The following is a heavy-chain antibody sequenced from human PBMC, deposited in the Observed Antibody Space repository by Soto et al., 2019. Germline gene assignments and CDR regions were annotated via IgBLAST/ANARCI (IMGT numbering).Heavy chain of an antibody. CDR3: ARVFTMVRGVIGGSYYYGMDV. CDR1: GYTFTSYG. J-gene: IGHJ6*02. D-gene: IGHD3-10*01. CDR2: ISAYNGKT. Sequence: QVQLVQSGAEVKKPGASVKVSCKASGYTFTSYGISWVRQAPGQGLEWMGWISAYNGKTNYAQKLQGRVTMTTDTSTSTAYMELRSLRSDDTAVYYCARVFTMVRGVIGGSYYYGMDVWGQGTTVTVSS. V-gene: IGHV1-18*01.